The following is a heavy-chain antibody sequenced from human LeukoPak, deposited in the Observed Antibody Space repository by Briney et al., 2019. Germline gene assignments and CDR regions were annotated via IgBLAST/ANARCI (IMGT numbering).Heavy chain of an antibody. D-gene: IGHD4-23*01. CDR3: AKGYGGSHFDY. CDR1: GFTFSSYG. CDR2: IRYDESKT. J-gene: IGHJ4*02. Sequence: GGSLRLSCAASGFTFSSYGMHWVRQAPGKGLEWVAFIRYDESKTYYADSVRGRFTISRDNSKNTRYLQMNGLRLEDTAIYYCAKGYGGSHFDYWGQGALVAVSS. V-gene: IGHV3-30*02.